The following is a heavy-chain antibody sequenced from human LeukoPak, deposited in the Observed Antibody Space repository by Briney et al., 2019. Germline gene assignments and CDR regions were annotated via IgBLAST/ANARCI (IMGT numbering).Heavy chain of an antibody. Sequence: GGSLRLSCAASGFTFSSYAMSWVRQAPGKGLEWVSAISGSGGSTYYADSVKGRFTISRDNSKNTLYLQMDSLRAEDTAVYYCAKDRWVGELPDYWGQGTLVTVSS. D-gene: IGHD1-26*01. V-gene: IGHV3-23*01. CDR2: ISGSGGST. CDR1: GFTFSSYA. CDR3: AKDRWVGELPDY. J-gene: IGHJ4*02.